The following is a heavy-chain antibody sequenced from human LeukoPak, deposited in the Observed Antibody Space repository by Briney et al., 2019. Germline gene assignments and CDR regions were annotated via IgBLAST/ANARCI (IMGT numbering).Heavy chain of an antibody. Sequence: ASVKVSCKASGYTFTSYYMHWVRQAPGQGLEWMGIINPSGGSTSCAQKFQGRVTMTRDTSTSTVYMELSSLRSEDTAVYYCARTRITIFGVVNYYYYGMDVWGQGTTVTVSS. V-gene: IGHV1-46*01. CDR1: GYTFTSYY. J-gene: IGHJ6*02. CDR3: ARTRITIFGVVNYYYYGMDV. CDR2: INPSGGST. D-gene: IGHD3-3*01.